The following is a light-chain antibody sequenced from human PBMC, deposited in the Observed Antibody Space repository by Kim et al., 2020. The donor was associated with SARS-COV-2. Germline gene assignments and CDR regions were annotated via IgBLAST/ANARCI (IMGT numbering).Light chain of an antibody. CDR3: RSYTDSIVI. J-gene: IGLJ2*01. Sequence: GQSVHMSWTGNGSDVGRYKFVAWDRLHPGKAPKHKIYEVIRQPPGDPDRFSGSESGNTAYQPVSGRQGEDKADYYCRSYTDSIVIFGGGTQLTVL. CDR2: EVI. CDR1: GSDVGRYKF. V-gene: IGLV2-8*01.